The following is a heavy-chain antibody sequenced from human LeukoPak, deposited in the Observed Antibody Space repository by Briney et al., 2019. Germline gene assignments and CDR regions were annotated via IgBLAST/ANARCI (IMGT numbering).Heavy chain of an antibody. Sequence: GSLRLSCAASGFTFSSYAMSWVRQAPGKGLEWVSATSGSGGSTYYADSVKGRFTISRDNSKNTLYLQMNSLRAEDTAVYYCAKDLSAYDSSGFDYWGQGTLVTVSS. CDR2: TSGSGGST. V-gene: IGHV3-23*01. J-gene: IGHJ4*02. CDR1: GFTFSSYA. D-gene: IGHD3-22*01. CDR3: AKDLSAYDSSGFDY.